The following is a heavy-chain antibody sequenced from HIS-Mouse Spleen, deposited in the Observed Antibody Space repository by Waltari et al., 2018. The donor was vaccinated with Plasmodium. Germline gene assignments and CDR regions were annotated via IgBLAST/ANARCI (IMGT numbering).Heavy chain of an antibody. CDR1: GGSISISSYY. D-gene: IGHD1-7*01. CDR2: ISYSGTT. V-gene: IGHV4-39*07. J-gene: IGHJ4*02. CDR3: ARDRITVTSYLDY. Sequence: QLQLQESGPGLVKPSETLSLTCTVSGGSISISSYYWGWIRQPPGKGLEWIWSISYSGTTDYNPSPKSRVTISVDTSKNQFALKLSSVTAADTAVYYCARDRITVTSYLDYWGQGTLVTGSS.